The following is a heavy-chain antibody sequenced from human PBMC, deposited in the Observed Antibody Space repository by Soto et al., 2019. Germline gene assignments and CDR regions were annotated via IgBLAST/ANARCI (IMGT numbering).Heavy chain of an antibody. D-gene: IGHD4-4*01. CDR1: GYTFTSYG. Sequence: ASVKVSCKASGYTFTSYGISWVRQAPGQGLEWMGWISAYNGNTNYAQKLQGRVTMTTDTSTSTAYMELRSLSSDATDVYYCARKVFSVANRKTTTNNWFDPWGQGTLVTVSS. CDR3: ARKVFSVANRKTTTNNWFDP. J-gene: IGHJ5*02. V-gene: IGHV1-18*01. CDR2: ISAYNGNT.